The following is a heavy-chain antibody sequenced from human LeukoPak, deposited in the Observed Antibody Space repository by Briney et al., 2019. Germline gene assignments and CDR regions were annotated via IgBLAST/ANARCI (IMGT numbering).Heavy chain of an antibody. J-gene: IGHJ6*03. CDR3: ARDLKGWDMDYYYYMDV. CDR1: GYTFTNYG. CDR2: ISGYNGYT. Sequence: ASVKVSCKASGYTFTNYGVSWVRQAPGQGLEWMGWISGYNGYTNYAQKFQGRVTITTDESTSTAYMELSSLRSEDTAVYYCARDLKGWDMDYYYYMDVWGKGTTVTVSS. V-gene: IGHV1-18*01. D-gene: IGHD2-15*01.